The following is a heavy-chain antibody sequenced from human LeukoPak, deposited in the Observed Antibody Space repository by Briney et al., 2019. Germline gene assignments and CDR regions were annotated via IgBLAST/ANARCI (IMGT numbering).Heavy chain of an antibody. V-gene: IGHV3-21*01. CDR3: AKLSGSDYYGMDV. CDR2: ISSSSSYI. D-gene: IGHD2/OR15-2a*01. Sequence: AGGSLRLSCAASGFTFSSYIMNWVRQAPGKGLEWVSSISSSSSYIYYADSVKGRFTISRDNAKNSLYLQMNSLRAEDTAVYYCAKLSGSDYYGMDVWGQGTTVTVSS. CDR1: GFTFSSYI. J-gene: IGHJ6*02.